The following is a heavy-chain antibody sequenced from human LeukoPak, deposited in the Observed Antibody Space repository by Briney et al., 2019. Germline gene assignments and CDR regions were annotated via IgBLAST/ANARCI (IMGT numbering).Heavy chain of an antibody. CDR1: GGTFSSYA. V-gene: IGHV1-69*05. J-gene: IGHJ6*03. CDR3: ARAEVPAARGNYYYYYMDV. D-gene: IGHD2-2*01. CDR2: IIPIFGTA. Sequence: SVKVSCKASGGTFSSYAISWVRQAPGQGLEWMGGIIPIFGTANYAQKFQGRVTITTDESTSTAYMELSSLGSEDTAVYYCARAEVPAARGNYYYYYMDVWGKGTTVTVSS.